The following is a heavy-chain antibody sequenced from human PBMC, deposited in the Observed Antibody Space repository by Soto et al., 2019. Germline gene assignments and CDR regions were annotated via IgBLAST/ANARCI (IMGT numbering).Heavy chain of an antibody. Sequence: SETLSFTCTVSGGSISSYYWSWIRQPPGKGLEWIGYIYYSGSTNYNPSLKSRVTISVDTSKNQFSLKLSSVTAADTAGYYCARTTVRRNYFDYWGQGTLVTVSS. CDR3: ARTTVRRNYFDY. CDR2: IYYSGST. D-gene: IGHD4-4*01. CDR1: GGSISSYY. V-gene: IGHV4-59*01. J-gene: IGHJ4*02.